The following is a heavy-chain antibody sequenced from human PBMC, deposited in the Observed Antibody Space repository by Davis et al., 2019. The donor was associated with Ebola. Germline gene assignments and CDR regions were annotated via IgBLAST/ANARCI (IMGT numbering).Heavy chain of an antibody. V-gene: IGHV3-43*01. Sequence: GGSLRLSCAASGFTFGDYTMHWVRQGPGKGLEWVSLITSDGGITYYADSVKGRITISRDNAKNSLYLQVNSLRDEDTAVYYCAKFSRAGDSVWGQGTLVTVSS. CDR2: ITSDGGIT. D-gene: IGHD6-13*01. CDR1: GFTFGDYT. J-gene: IGHJ4*02. CDR3: AKFSRAGDSV.